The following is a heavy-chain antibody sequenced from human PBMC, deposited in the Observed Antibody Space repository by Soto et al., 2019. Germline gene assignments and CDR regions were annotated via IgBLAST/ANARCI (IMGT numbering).Heavy chain of an antibody. CDR2: INAGNGNT. Sequence: ASVKVSCKASGYTFTSYAMHWVRQAPGQRLEWMGWINAGNGNTKYSQKFQGRVTITRDTSASTAYMELSSLRSEDTAVYYCARSIIQLGYYYGMDVWGQGTTVTVSS. D-gene: IGHD5-18*01. CDR3: ARSIIQLGYYYGMDV. CDR1: GYTFTSYA. V-gene: IGHV1-3*01. J-gene: IGHJ6*02.